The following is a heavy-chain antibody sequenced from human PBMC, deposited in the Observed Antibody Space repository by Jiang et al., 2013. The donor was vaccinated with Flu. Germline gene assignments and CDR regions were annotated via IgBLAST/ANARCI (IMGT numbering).Heavy chain of an antibody. CDR2: INHSGST. V-gene: IGHV4-34*01. Sequence: LLKPSETLSLTCAVYGGSFSGYYWSWIRQPPGKGLEWIGEINHSGSTNYNPSLKSRVTISVDTSKNQFSLKLSSVTAADTAVYYCASACLPNYDSSGYYDHLDYWGQGTLVTVSS. CDR3: ASACLPNYDSSGYYDHLDY. D-gene: IGHD3-22*01. J-gene: IGHJ4*02. CDR1: GGSFSGYY.